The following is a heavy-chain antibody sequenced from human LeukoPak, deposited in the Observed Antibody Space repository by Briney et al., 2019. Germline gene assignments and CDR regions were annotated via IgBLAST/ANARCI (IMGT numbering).Heavy chain of an antibody. CDR2: IYTSGST. J-gene: IGHJ4*02. Sequence: KPSETLSLTCTVSGGSISSYYWSWIRQPAGKGLEWIGRIYTSGSTNYNPSLKSRVTISVDTSKNQFSPKLSSVTAADTAVYYCARVKWLRSGGLFDYWGQGTLVTVSS. CDR1: GGSISSYY. CDR3: ARVKWLRSGGLFDY. V-gene: IGHV4-4*07. D-gene: IGHD5-12*01.